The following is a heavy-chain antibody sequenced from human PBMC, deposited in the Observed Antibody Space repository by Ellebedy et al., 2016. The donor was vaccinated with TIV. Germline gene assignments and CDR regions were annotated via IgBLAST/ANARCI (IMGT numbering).Heavy chain of an antibody. J-gene: IGHJ6*02. V-gene: IGHV4-39*01. CDR3: ARLWFGDLFSPEGDV. Sequence: SETLSLXCTVSGGSISSSGYYWGWLRQSPGKGLEWIGSIYYSGRTHYNPSLKSRVTISVATSKNQFSLRLSSVTAADTALYYCARLWFGDLFSPEGDVWGQGTTITVSS. CDR2: IYYSGRT. D-gene: IGHD3-10*01. CDR1: GGSISSSGYY.